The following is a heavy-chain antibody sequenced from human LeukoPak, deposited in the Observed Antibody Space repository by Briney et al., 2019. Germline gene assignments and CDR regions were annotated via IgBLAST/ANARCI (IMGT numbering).Heavy chain of an antibody. CDR2: ISSNGDST. Sequence: PGGSLRLSCSASGFILSSYAMNWVRQAPGKGLEYVSAISSNGDSTYNADSVKGRFTISRDNSKNTLYLQVSSLRAEDTAVYYCVREVAAAGADNKYYFDYWGQGTLVTVSS. V-gene: IGHV3-64D*09. CDR1: GFILSSYA. J-gene: IGHJ4*02. CDR3: VREVAAAGADNKYYFDY. D-gene: IGHD6-13*01.